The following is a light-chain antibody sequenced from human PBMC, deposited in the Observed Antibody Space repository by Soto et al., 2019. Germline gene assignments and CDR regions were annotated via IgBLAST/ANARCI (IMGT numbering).Light chain of an antibody. CDR1: GSDVGAYNY. Sequence: QSVLTQPASVSGSLGQSSTIPFTGTGSDVGAYNYVSWYQQQPGKAPKLMISEVSNRPSGVSNRFSGSKSGNTASLIISGLQAEDEADYYCCSFTSITTYVFGTGTKVTVL. J-gene: IGLJ1*01. CDR2: EVS. CDR3: CSFTSITTYV. V-gene: IGLV2-14*01.